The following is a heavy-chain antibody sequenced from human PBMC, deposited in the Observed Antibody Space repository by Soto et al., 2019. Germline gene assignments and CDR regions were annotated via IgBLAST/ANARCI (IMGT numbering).Heavy chain of an antibody. CDR3: VRKYPGTRPFDY. J-gene: IGHJ4*01. CDR1: GFTFNSYA. D-gene: IGHD2-2*01. Sequence: GGSLRLSCAASGFTFNSYAMNWVRQAPGKGLAWVSAIGTDGNTYYANSVKGRFTVSRDNSRTTLYLQMNSLRVEDTALYYCVRKYPGTRPFDYWGQGTLVTVSS. CDR2: IGTDGNT. V-gene: IGHV3-23*01.